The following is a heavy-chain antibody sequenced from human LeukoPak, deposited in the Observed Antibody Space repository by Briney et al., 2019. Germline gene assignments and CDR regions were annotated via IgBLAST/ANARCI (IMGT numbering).Heavy chain of an antibody. J-gene: IGHJ5*02. CDR3: ARDASNYYDSSGYYP. CDR2: ISAYNGNT. Sequence: EASVKVSCKASGYTFTSYGISWVRQAPGQGLEWMGWISAYNGNTNYAQKLQGRVTMTTDTSTSTAYMELRSLRSDDTAVYYCARDASNYYDSSGYYPWGQGTLVTVSS. D-gene: IGHD3-22*01. V-gene: IGHV1-18*01. CDR1: GYTFTSYG.